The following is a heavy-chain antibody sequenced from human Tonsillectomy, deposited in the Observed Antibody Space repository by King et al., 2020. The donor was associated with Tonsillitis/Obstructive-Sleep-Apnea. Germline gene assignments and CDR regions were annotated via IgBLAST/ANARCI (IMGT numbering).Heavy chain of an antibody. J-gene: IGHJ2*01. CDR1: GGSISSSSYY. CDR2: VYYSGRT. CDR3: AKYYDMGFDP. D-gene: IGHD3-22*01. Sequence: QLQESGPGLVKPSETLSLTCTVSGGSISSSSYYCGWIRQPPGKGLEWIGSVYYSGRTYYNPSLKSRVTISVDTSKNQFSLKLSSVTAADTPVYYCAKYYDMGFDPCGRGTLGTASS. V-gene: IGHV4-39*01.